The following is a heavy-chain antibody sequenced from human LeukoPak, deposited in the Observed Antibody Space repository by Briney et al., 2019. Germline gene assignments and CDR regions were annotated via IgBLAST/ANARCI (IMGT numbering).Heavy chain of an antibody. J-gene: IGHJ3*02. V-gene: IGHV4-38-2*01. Sequence: PSETLSLTCAVSGYSISSGYYWGWIRQPPGKGLEWIGYIYYSGRTDYNPSLKSRVTISVDTSRNQFSLKLSSVTAADTAVYYCAREELGYCSGGNCHDAFDIWGQGTMVTVSS. D-gene: IGHD2-15*01. CDR3: AREELGYCSGGNCHDAFDI. CDR1: GYSISSGYY. CDR2: IYYSGRT.